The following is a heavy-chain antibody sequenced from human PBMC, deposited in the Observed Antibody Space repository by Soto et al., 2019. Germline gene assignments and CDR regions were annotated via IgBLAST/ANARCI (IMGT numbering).Heavy chain of an antibody. D-gene: IGHD1-1*01. CDR2: ISGGGDIT. J-gene: IGHJ6*03. V-gene: IGHV3-23*01. CDR1: GFTFSSYT. CDR3: AKDPTTHYSHYYYMDV. Sequence: GGSLRLSCAASGFTFSSYTMTWVRQAPGKGLEWVSIISGGGDITYYVDPVKGRFSISRDNSKNTLYLQMNSLRGEDTAVYYCAKDPTTHYSHYYYMDVWGKGTTVTVSS.